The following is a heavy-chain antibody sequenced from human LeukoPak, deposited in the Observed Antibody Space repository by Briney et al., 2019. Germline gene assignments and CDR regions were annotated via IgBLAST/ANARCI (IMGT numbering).Heavy chain of an antibody. J-gene: IGHJ3*02. Sequence: SETLSLTCTVSGGSISSYYWSWIRQPPGKGLEWIGYIYYSGSTNYNPSLKSRVTISGDTSKNQFSLKLRSVTAADTAVYYCARDIARGDAFDIWGQGTMVTVSS. CDR3: ARDIARGDAFDI. D-gene: IGHD6-13*01. CDR1: GGSISSYY. CDR2: IYYSGST. V-gene: IGHV4-59*01.